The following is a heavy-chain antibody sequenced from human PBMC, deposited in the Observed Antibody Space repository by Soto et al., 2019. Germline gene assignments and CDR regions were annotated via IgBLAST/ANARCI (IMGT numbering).Heavy chain of an antibody. CDR1: GGSISSSSYY. Sequence: QLQLQESGPGLVKPSETLSLTCTVSGGSISSSSYYWGWIRQPPGKGLEWIGSIYYSGSTYYNPSLKSRVTISVDTSKNQFSLKLSSVTAADTAVYYCASNILRYFDWPGVDYWGQGTLVTVSS. CDR3: ASNILRYFDWPGVDY. V-gene: IGHV4-39*01. CDR2: IYYSGST. D-gene: IGHD3-9*01. J-gene: IGHJ4*02.